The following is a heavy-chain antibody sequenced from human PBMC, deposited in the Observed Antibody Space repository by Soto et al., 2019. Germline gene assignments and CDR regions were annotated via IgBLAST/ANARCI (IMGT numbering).Heavy chain of an antibody. J-gene: IGHJ4*02. V-gene: IGHV1-69*02. D-gene: IGHD3-22*01. CDR2: IIPILGIA. CDR3: ARGRHYYDRGPLDF. Sequence: VASVKVSCKASGGTFSSYTFSWVRQAPGQGLEWVGRIIPILGIADYAQKFQGRVTITADKSTSTAYMELSSLRSEDTAVYYCARGRHYYDRGPLDFWGQGTLVTVSS. CDR1: GGTFSSYT.